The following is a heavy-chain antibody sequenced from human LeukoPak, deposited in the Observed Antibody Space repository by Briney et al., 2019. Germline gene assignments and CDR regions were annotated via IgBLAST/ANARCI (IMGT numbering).Heavy chain of an antibody. D-gene: IGHD6-13*01. CDR3: ARGRIAAAGTGY. J-gene: IGHJ4*02. CDR1: GYTFTSNY. Sequence: ASVKVSCKASGYTFTSNYMHWLRQAPGQGLEWMGIINPSGGSTSYAQKFQGRVTMTRDTSTSTVYMELSSLRSEDTAVYYCARGRIAAAGTGYWGQGTLVTVSS. CDR2: INPSGGST. V-gene: IGHV1-46*01.